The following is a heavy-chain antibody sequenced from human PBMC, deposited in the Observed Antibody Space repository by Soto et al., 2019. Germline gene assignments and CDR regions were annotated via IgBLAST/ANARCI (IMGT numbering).Heavy chain of an antibody. D-gene: IGHD3-22*01. V-gene: IGHV5-51*01. CDR2: IYPGDSDT. Sequence: VESLKISCQGSGYIFTSNWICCFRQKSVKGLEWMGIIYPGDSDTKYSPSFQGQVTISVDKSNSTAYLQWSSLKAPDTAMYYCARHLFESSGYRYFDLWGQGTLVTVSS. J-gene: IGHJ4*02. CDR3: ARHLFESSGYRYFDL. CDR1: GYIFTSNW.